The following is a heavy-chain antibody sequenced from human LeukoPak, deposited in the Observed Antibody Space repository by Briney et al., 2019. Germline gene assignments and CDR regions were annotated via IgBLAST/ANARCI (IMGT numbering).Heavy chain of an antibody. CDR2: IKSKTDGGTT. J-gene: IGHJ4*02. CDR1: GFTFSNAW. CDR3: TTDRARHRPFDY. Sequence: KSGGSLRLSCAASGFTFSNAWMSWVRQAPGKGLEWVGRIKSKTDGGTTDYAAPVKGRFIISRDDSKNTLYLQMNSLKTEDTAVYYCTTDRARHRPFDYWGQGTLVTVSS. V-gene: IGHV3-15*01. D-gene: IGHD6-6*01.